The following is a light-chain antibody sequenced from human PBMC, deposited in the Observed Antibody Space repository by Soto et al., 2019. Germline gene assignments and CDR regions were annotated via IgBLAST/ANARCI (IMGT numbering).Light chain of an antibody. CDR2: GAS. Sequence: EIVMRQSPATLSVSRGASATLSCRASQSVSRNLAWFQHKPGQAPRLLIYGASTRATGVAARFSGTESGTEFTLTICCLQSEDFAVYFGQQYNTWPPITFGQGTRLEIK. CDR1: QSVSRN. CDR3: QQYNTWPPIT. J-gene: IGKJ5*01. V-gene: IGKV3-15*01.